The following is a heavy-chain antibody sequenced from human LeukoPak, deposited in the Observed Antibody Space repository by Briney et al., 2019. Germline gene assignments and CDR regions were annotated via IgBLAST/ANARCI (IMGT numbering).Heavy chain of an antibody. CDR3: ARQLRNCSGGSCYLVDY. CDR2: IYYSGST. D-gene: IGHD2-15*01. J-gene: IGHJ4*02. V-gene: IGHV4-39*01. Sequence: PSETLSLTCTVSGGSISSSSYYWGRIRQPPRKGLEWIGSIYYSGSTYYNPSLKSRVTISVDTSKNQFSLKLSSVTAADTAVYYCARQLRNCSGGSCYLVDYWGQGTLVTVSS. CDR1: GGSISSSSYY.